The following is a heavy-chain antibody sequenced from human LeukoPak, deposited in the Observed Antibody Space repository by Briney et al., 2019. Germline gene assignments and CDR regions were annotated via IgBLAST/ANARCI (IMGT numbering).Heavy chain of an antibody. Sequence: SQTLSLTCAISGDSVSSNSAAWNWIRQSPSRGLEWLGRTYYRSKWYNDYAVSVKSRITINPDTSKNQFSLQLNSVTPEDTAVYYCARENTNVITFGGVIADDAFDIWGQGTMVTVSS. V-gene: IGHV6-1*01. CDR3: ARENTNVITFGGVIADDAFDI. CDR2: TYYRSKWYN. D-gene: IGHD3-16*02. CDR1: GDSVSSNSAA. J-gene: IGHJ3*02.